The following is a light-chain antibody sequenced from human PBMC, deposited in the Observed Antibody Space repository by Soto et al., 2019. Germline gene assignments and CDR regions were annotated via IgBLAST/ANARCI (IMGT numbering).Light chain of an antibody. CDR1: QSVSNNY. CDR3: QQYGSSPRT. V-gene: IGKV3-20*01. CDR2: GAS. J-gene: IGKJ1*01. Sequence: EIVLTQSPGTLSLSPGERATLSCRASQSVSNNYLAWYQQKPGQAPRLLIYGASSRATGFPDRFSGSGSGTDFTLTISRLETEDFAVYYCQQYGSSPRTFGQGTKVEIK.